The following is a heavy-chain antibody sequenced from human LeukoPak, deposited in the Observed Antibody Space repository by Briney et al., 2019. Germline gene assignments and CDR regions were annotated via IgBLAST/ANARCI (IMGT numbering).Heavy chain of an antibody. CDR3: AGGNSGDY. V-gene: IGHV3-30*02. Sequence: GGSLRLSCAASGFTFCYYGMHWVRQAPGKGLEWVAFIRYDGSNKYYANSVRGRFTISRDNSKNTLYLQMDSLRAEDTAVYYCAGGNSGDYWGQGTLVTVSS. D-gene: IGHD4-23*01. CDR2: IRYDGSNK. CDR1: GFTFCYYG. J-gene: IGHJ4*02.